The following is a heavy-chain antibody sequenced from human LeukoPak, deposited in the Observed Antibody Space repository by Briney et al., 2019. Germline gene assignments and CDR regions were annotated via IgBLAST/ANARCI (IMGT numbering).Heavy chain of an antibody. V-gene: IGHV1-69*02. CDR3: ATRTMMVY. CDR1: GGTFSSYT. J-gene: IGHJ4*02. Sequence: SVKVSCKASGGTFSSYTISWVRQAPGQGLEWMGRIIPILGIANYAHKFQGRVIMTEDTSTDTAYMELSSLRSEDTAVYYCATRTMMVYWGQGTLVTVSS. CDR2: IIPILGIA. D-gene: IGHD3-22*01.